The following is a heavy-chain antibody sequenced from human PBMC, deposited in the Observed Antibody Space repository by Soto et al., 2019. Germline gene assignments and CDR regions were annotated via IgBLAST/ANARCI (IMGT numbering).Heavy chain of an antibody. Sequence: ASVKVSCKASGYTFTSYGISWVRQAPGQGLEWMGWISAYNGNTNYAQKLQGRVTMTTDTSTSTAYMELRSLRSDDTAVYYCARDRGDCSSTSCYYYYYYGMDVWGQGTTVTVSS. V-gene: IGHV1-18*01. CDR2: ISAYNGNT. D-gene: IGHD2-2*01. CDR3: ARDRGDCSSTSCYYYYYYGMDV. J-gene: IGHJ6*02. CDR1: GYTFTSYG.